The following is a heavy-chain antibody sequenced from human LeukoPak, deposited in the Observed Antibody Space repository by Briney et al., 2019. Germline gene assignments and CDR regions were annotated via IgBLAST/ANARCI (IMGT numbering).Heavy chain of an antibody. Sequence: PGGSLRLSCAASGFTFSSYAMHWVRQAPGKGLEYVSAISSNGGSTYYANSVKGRFTISRDNSKNTLYLQMGSLRAEDMAVYYCASVGATYMDFDYWGQGTLVTVSS. D-gene: IGHD1-26*01. CDR2: ISSNGGST. CDR3: ASVGATYMDFDY. V-gene: IGHV3-64*01. CDR1: GFTFSSYA. J-gene: IGHJ4*02.